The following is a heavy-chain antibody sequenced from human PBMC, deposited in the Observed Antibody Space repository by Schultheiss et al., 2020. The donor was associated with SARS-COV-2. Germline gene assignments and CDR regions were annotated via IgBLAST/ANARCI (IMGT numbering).Heavy chain of an antibody. Sequence: SETLSLTCAVSGGSISSSNWWSWVRQPPGKGLEWIGEIYHSGSTNYNPSLKSRVTISVDKSKNQFSLKLSSVTAADTAVYYCARVEGLSSSWYGVWGQGTRVTVS. CDR1: GGSISSSNW. V-gene: IGHV4-4*02. CDR2: IYHSGST. CDR3: ARVEGLSSSWYGV. J-gene: IGHJ4*02. D-gene: IGHD6-13*01.